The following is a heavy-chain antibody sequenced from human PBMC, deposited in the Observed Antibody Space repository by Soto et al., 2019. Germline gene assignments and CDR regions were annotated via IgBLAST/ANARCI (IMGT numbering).Heavy chain of an antibody. D-gene: IGHD3-22*01. CDR3: ATSHSSSGYAFDI. V-gene: IGHV3-23*01. J-gene: IGHJ3*02. Sequence: GSLRLSCAASGFTFSTYAMSWVRQAPGKGLEWVSSIGSGPDDSDSADSVKGRFTISRDNSKNTLYLQMNSLRAEDTAVYYCATSHSSSGYAFDIWGQGTMVTVSS. CDR1: GFTFSTYA. CDR2: IGSGPDDS.